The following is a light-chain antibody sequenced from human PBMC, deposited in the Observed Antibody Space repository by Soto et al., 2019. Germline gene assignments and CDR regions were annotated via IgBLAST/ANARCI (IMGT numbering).Light chain of an antibody. Sequence: DIQMTQSPSSLSASVGDRVTITCRASQSISSYLNWYQQKPGKAPRHLIYAASSLQSGVPSRFSGSGSGTDFTLNISSLQPEGFATYYCQQSYSTLFGPGTKVDIK. CDR1: QSISSY. CDR2: AAS. CDR3: QQSYSTL. V-gene: IGKV1-39*01. J-gene: IGKJ3*01.